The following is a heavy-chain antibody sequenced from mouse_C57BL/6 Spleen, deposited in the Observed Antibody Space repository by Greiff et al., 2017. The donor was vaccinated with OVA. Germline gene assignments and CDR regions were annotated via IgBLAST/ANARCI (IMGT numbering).Heavy chain of an antibody. V-gene: IGHV10-3*01. CDR2: IRSKSSNYAT. CDR1: GFTFNTYA. Sequence: EVQLVESGGGLVQPTGSLKLSCAASGFTFNTYAMHWVRQAPGKGLEWVARIRSKSSNYATYYADSVKDRFTISRDDSQSRLYLQMNNLKTEDTAMYYCVSHSRLDYDGYAMDYWGQGTSVTVSS. CDR3: VSHSRLDYDGYAMDY. J-gene: IGHJ4*01. D-gene: IGHD2-4*01.